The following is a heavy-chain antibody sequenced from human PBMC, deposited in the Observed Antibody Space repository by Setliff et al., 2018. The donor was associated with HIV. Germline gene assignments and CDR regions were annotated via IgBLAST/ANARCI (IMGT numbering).Heavy chain of an antibody. J-gene: IGHJ4*02. Sequence: PSESLSLTCALYGASFTGYSCSWIRQPPGKGLGWIGEINHSGTTNYNPSLKNRVTMSVDTSKNQFSLKLTSVTASDTAGYCCARAAAGNTGPFDLWGQGTPVTVSS. CDR3: ARAAAGNTGPFDL. V-gene: IGHV4-34*01. D-gene: IGHD4-17*01. CDR2: INHSGTT. CDR1: GASFTGYS.